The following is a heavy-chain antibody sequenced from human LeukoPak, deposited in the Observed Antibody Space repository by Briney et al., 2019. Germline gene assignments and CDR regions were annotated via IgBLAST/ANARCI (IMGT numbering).Heavy chain of an antibody. J-gene: IGHJ4*02. CDR2: INHSGST. CDR3: ARGRYDCDY. D-gene: IGHD5-12*01. CDR1: GGSFSGYY. Sequence: SETLSLTCAVYGGSFSGYYWSWIRQPPGKGLEWIGEINHSGSTNYNPSLKSRVTISVDTSKTQFSLKLSSVTAADTAVYYCARGRYDCDYWGQGTLVSVSS. V-gene: IGHV4-34*01.